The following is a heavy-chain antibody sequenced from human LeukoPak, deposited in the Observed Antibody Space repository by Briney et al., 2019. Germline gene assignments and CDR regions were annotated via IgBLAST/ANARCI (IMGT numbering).Heavy chain of an antibody. J-gene: IGHJ4*02. Sequence: SQTLSLTCTVSGGSLSSSSYDWGWIRQPPGKWLEWIGCIYYSGGTYYNPSLNSPPTISVDPSKNQFSLKLMSLTATDTAMSYCASTISTVTTPRGGKYYFYYRGPGTLVTVSS. V-gene: IGHV4-39*01. CDR1: GGSLSSSSYD. CDR3: ASTISTVTTPRGGKYYFYY. CDR2: IYYSGGT. D-gene: IGHD4-11*01.